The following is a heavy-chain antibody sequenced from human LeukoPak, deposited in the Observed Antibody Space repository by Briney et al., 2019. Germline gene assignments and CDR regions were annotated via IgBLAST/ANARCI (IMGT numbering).Heavy chain of an antibody. CDR3: ARDRGSQPFIDY. J-gene: IGHJ4*02. CDR1: GGSFSSYF. V-gene: IGHV4-59*01. CDR2: VFHTGST. D-gene: IGHD1-26*01. Sequence: SETLSLTCTVSGGSFSSYFWSWIRQPPGKGLEWIGYVFHTGSTNYNPSLKSRVTISVDTSKNQFSLKLSSVTAADTAVYYCARDRGSQPFIDYWGQGTLVTVSS.